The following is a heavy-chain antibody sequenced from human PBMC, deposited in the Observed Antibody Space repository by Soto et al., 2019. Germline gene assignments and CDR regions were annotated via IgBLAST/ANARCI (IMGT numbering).Heavy chain of an antibody. J-gene: IGHJ5*02. CDR1: GAAIIGFY. CDR2: IYATGTT. V-gene: IGHV4-4*07. CDR3: VRDGTKTLRDWFDP. D-gene: IGHD1-1*01. Sequence: AETLSLTCTVSGAAIIGFYCIFIRNSAGKGLEWIGRIYATGTTDYNPSLKSRVMMSVDTSKKQFSLKLRSVTAADTAVYYCVRDGTKTLRDWFDPWGQGISVTVSS.